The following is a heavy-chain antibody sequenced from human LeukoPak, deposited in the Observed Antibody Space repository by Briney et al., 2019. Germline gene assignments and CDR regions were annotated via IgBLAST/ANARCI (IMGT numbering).Heavy chain of an antibody. V-gene: IGHV3-23*01. Sequence: GGSLRLSCAASGFTFSSYWMHWVRQAPGKGLEWVSGISDSGGSTYYADSVKGRFTISRDNSKNTLYLQMNSLRAEDTAVYYCAKDYLYYDFWSAHTGYYFDCWGQGTLVTVSS. CDR1: GFTFSSYW. D-gene: IGHD3-3*01. CDR3: AKDYLYYDFWSAHTGYYFDC. J-gene: IGHJ4*02. CDR2: ISDSGGST.